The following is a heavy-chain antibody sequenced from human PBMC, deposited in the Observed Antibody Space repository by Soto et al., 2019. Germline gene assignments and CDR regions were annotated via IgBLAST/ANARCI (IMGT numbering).Heavy chain of an antibody. CDR3: VRDAYNRAAFDI. J-gene: IGHJ3*02. CDR1: GFNFITFS. Sequence: DVQLVESGGGLVKTGGSLRLSCAASGFNFITFSMNWVRQAPGKGLEWVSSISASSSSIYYAESVKGRSTVSRDNANNSLYLQMNSLTAEDTALYYCVRDAYNRAAFDIWGQGTTVTVSS. CDR2: ISASSSSI. V-gene: IGHV3-21*01. D-gene: IGHD1-20*01.